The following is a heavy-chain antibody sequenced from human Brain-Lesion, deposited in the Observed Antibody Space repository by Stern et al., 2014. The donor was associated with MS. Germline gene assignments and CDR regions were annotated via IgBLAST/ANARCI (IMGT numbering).Heavy chain of an antibody. V-gene: IGHV3-23*04. CDR1: GFRFSSYA. Sequence: DVQLVESGGGFVQPGGSLRLSCAASGFRFSSYALSWVRPTPGQGLEWVSGISGSGGSTYYADSVKGRFTISRDKSKNTLFLQMNSLRAEDTAVYYCAKGVWGSYLNAFDMWGQGTMVTVSS. CDR2: ISGSGGST. D-gene: IGHD3-16*02. CDR3: AKGVWGSYLNAFDM. J-gene: IGHJ3*02.